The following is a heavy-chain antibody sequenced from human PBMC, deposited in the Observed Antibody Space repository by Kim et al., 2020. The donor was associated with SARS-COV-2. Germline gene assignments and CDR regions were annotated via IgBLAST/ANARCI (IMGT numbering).Heavy chain of an antibody. CDR1: GFTFDTYA. D-gene: IGHD3-22*01. V-gene: IGHV3-23*01. CDR2: ISGNGVNK. Sequence: GGSLRLSCVASGFTFDTYAMSWVRQAPGKGLEWVSVISGNGVNKFYADSVRGRFTISRDNSKDTLYLQKNSLRDEDTALYYCAKVVVMDGYNYYYYYGM. CDR3: AKVVVMDGYNYYYYYGM. J-gene: IGHJ6*01.